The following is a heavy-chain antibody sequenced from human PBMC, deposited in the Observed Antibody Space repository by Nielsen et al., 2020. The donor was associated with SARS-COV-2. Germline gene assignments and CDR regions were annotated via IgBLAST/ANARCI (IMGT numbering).Heavy chain of an antibody. V-gene: IGHV1-46*01. J-gene: IGHJ6*02. CDR1: GYTFTSYY. CDR2: INPSGGST. D-gene: IGHD3-3*01. Sequence: VKVSCKASGYTFTSYYMHWVRQAPGQGLEWMGIINPSGGSTSYAQKFQGRVTMTRDTSTSTVYMELSSLRSEDTAVYYCARGEGYDFWSGNYYYYGMDVWGQGTTVTVSS. CDR3: ARGEGYDFWSGNYYYYGMDV.